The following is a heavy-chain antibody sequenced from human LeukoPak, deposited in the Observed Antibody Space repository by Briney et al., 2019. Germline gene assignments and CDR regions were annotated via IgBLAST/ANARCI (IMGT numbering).Heavy chain of an antibody. J-gene: IGHJ4*02. CDR1: GGSFSGYY. D-gene: IGHD3-16*02. V-gene: IGHV4-34*01. CDR2: INHSGST. Sequence: PSETLSLTCAVYGGSFSGYYWSWIRQPPGKGLEWIGEINHSGSTNYNPSLKSRVTISVDTSKNQFSLKLSSVTAADTAVYYCARGDYVWGSYRRALDYWGQGTLVTVSS. CDR3: ARGDYVWGSYRRALDY.